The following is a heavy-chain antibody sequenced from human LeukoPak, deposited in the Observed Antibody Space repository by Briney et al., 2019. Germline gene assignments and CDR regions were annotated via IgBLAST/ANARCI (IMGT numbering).Heavy chain of an antibody. V-gene: IGHV4-59*12. CDR1: GFTFSSYS. Sequence: GSLRLSCAASGFTFSSYSMNWIRQPPGKGLEWIGYIYYSGSTNYNPSLKSRVTISVDTSKNQFSLQLNSVTPVDTAVYYCARESGIAAADYWGQGTLVTVSS. CDR3: ARESGIAAADY. D-gene: IGHD6-13*01. CDR2: IYYSGST. J-gene: IGHJ4*02.